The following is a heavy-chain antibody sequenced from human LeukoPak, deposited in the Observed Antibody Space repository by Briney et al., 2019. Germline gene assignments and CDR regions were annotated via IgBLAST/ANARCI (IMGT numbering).Heavy chain of an antibody. J-gene: IGHJ4*02. V-gene: IGHV1-46*01. CDR1: GYTFTTYY. Sequence: ASVKVSCKASGYTFTTYYMHWVRQAPGQGLEWMGTINPSGGSTIYAQKFQGRVTMTEDTSTDTAYMELSSLRSQDTAVYYCVILYSENSDPLDYWGQGTLATVSS. CDR2: INPSGGST. D-gene: IGHD3-22*01. CDR3: VILYSENSDPLDY.